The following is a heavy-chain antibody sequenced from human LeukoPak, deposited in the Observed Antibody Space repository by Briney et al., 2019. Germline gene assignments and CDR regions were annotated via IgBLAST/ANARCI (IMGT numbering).Heavy chain of an antibody. CDR1: GVSIISYY. J-gene: IGHJ4*02. V-gene: IGHV4-59*08. CDR2: IYYSGTT. CDR3: ARHGQKYDTSFDY. Sequence: SETLSLTCTVSGVSIISYYWSWIRQPPGKGLEWIGYIYYSGTTNYNPSLKSRVTLSVDTSKNQFSLKLSSVTAADTAVYYCARHGQKYDTSFDYWGQGTLVTVSS. D-gene: IGHD2-2*01.